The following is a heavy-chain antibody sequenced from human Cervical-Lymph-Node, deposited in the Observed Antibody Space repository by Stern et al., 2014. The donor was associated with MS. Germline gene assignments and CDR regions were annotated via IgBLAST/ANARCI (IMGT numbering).Heavy chain of an antibody. CDR2: INPATGAT. CDR1: GYSFTDYY. Sequence: VQLVQSGTDVKKPGASAKVSCEASGYSFTDYYIHWVRQAPGQGLAWMGWINPATGATTYAQNFEGRVTMTRDTSITTAYMELSRLSSDDTAVYYCARDLADYRYYFDSWGPGTLVTVSS. V-gene: IGHV1-2*02. J-gene: IGHJ4*02. CDR3: ARDLADYRYYFDS. D-gene: IGHD4-11*01.